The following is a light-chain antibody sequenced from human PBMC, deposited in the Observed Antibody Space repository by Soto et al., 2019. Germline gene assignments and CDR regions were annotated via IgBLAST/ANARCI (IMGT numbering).Light chain of an antibody. CDR1: SSDVGGYNY. CDR3: SSYTTNSTPYV. CDR2: EVS. Sequence: QSALTQPASVSGSPGQSITISCTGTSSDVGGYNYVSWYQQHPGKAPKLMIYEVSNRPSGVSYRFSGSKSGNTASLTISGLQAEDEADYSCSSYTTNSTPYVFGTGTKV. V-gene: IGLV2-14*01. J-gene: IGLJ1*01.